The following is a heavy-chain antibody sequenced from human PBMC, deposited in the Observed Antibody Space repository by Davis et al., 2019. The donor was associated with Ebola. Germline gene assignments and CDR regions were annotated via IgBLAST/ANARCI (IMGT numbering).Heavy chain of an antibody. Sequence: PSETLSLTCTVSGGSISSSSYYWGWIRQPPGKGLEWIGSIYYSGSTYYNPSLKSRVTISVDTSKNQFSLKLSSVTAADTAVYYCARPAYSSSSVGYYGMDVWGQGTTVTVSS. CDR2: IYYSGST. D-gene: IGHD6-6*01. J-gene: IGHJ6*02. CDR1: GGSISSSSYY. V-gene: IGHV4-39*01. CDR3: ARPAYSSSSVGYYGMDV.